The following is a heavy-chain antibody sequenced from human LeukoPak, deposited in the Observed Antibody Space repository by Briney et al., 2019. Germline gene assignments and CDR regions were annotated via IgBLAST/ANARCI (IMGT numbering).Heavy chain of an antibody. CDR2: IFYSGKT. CDR3: ARLWIVATWFDA. Sequence: SETLSLTCTVSNGSMTSDSYYWAWVRQPPGKGLEWIGTIFYSGKTYYSASLKSRVTVSLDTSKKNFSLRLSSVTAADTAVYYCARLWIVATWFDAWGQGALVTVSS. V-gene: IGHV4-39*02. D-gene: IGHD2-2*03. CDR1: NGSMTSDSYY. J-gene: IGHJ5*02.